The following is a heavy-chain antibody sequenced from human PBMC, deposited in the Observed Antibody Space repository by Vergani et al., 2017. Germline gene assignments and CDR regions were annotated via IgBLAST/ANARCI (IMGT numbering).Heavy chain of an antibody. CDR2: ISGSGGST. Sequence: EVQLLESGGGLVQPGGSLRLSCAASGFTFSSYAMSWVRQAPGKGLEWVSAISGSGGSTYYADSVKGRFTISRDNSKNTLYLQMNSLRAEDTAVYYCAKNDFWSSYQYYYGMDVWGQGTTVTVSS. J-gene: IGHJ6*02. V-gene: IGHV3-23*01. CDR1: GFTFSSYA. CDR3: AKNDFWSSYQYYYGMDV. D-gene: IGHD3-3*01.